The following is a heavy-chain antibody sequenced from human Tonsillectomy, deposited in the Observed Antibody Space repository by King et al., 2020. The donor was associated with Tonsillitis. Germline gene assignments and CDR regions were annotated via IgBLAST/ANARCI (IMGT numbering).Heavy chain of an antibody. Sequence: QVQLQESGPGLVKPSQTLSLTCTVSGGSISSDGYFWSWIRQHPGKGLDWIGYIYFSGGTYYNPSLKSRVIISVDTSKNQFSLKLNSVTAAATAVYYCARGGSHYGLDVWGQGTTVIVSS. CDR3: ARGGSHYGLDV. CDR1: GGSISSDGYF. J-gene: IGHJ6*02. CDR2: IYFSGGT. D-gene: IGHD1-26*01. V-gene: IGHV4-31*03.